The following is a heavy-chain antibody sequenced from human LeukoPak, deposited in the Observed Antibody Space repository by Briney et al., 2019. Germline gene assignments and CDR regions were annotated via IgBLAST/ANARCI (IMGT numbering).Heavy chain of an antibody. CDR3: ARLPTYYDFWSGFDY. Sequence: GESLQISCKGSGYSFTSYWIGWVRQMPGKGLEWMGIIYPGDSDTRYSSSFQGQVTISADKSISTAYLQWSSLKASDTAMYYCARLPTYYDFWSGFDYWGQGTLVTVSS. D-gene: IGHD3-3*01. V-gene: IGHV5-51*01. CDR2: IYPGDSDT. CDR1: GYSFTSYW. J-gene: IGHJ4*02.